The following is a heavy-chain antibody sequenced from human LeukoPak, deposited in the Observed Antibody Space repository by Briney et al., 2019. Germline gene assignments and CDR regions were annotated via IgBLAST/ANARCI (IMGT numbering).Heavy chain of an antibody. Sequence: GGSLRLSCAASGFTLSGHWMSWVRQAPGKGLEWVARLHADGIERYYVDPVKGRFTISRDNAKNSLHLQMYSLRLDDTAVYYCARGGYSFDYLGQGTLVTVSS. D-gene: IGHD5-12*01. CDR3: ARGGYSFDY. J-gene: IGHJ4*02. CDR2: LHADGIER. CDR1: GFTLSGHW. V-gene: IGHV3-7*01.